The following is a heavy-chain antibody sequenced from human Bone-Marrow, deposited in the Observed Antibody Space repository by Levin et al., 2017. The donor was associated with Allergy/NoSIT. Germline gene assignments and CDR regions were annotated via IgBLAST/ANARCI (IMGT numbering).Heavy chain of an antibody. V-gene: IGHV5-51*01. D-gene: IGHD3-22*01. Sequence: GESLKISCKGSGYTFSSYWLAWVRQMPGKGLEFMGIIYPSDSDTRYSPSFEGQVTISVDKSVSTAYLEWSSLKASDTAMYYCARQPTYSDNSGHYSGWFDPWGQGTLVTVSS. J-gene: IGHJ5*02. CDR3: ARQPTYSDNSGHYSGWFDP. CDR2: IYPSDSDT. CDR1: GYTFSSYW.